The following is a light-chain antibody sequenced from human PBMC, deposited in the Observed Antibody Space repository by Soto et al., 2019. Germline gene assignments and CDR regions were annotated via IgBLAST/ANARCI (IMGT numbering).Light chain of an antibody. Sequence: IVLTQSPGTLCLSPVPGATLSYWAGQSVSSSYLAWYQQKPGQAPRLLIYGASSRATGIPDRFSGSGSGTDFTLTISRLEPEDFAVYYCQQYGSSPPTFGQGTKVDI. CDR2: GAS. CDR1: QSVSSSY. CDR3: QQYGSSPPT. J-gene: IGKJ1*01. V-gene: IGKV3-20*01.